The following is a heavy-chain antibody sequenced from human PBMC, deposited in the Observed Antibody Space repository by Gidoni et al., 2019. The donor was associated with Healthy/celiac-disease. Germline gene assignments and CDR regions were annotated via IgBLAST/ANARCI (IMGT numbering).Heavy chain of an antibody. CDR1: GFTFSSYG. V-gene: IGHV3-7*05. Sequence: EVQLVESGGGLVQPGGSLRLSCAASGFTFSSYGMSWVRQAPGKGLGWVANIKQDGSEKYYVDSVKGRFTISRDNAKNSLYLQMNSLRAEDTAVYYSARGTSLLVPAWYFDLWGRGTLVTVSS. J-gene: IGHJ2*01. D-gene: IGHD2-2*01. CDR2: IKQDGSEK. CDR3: ARGTSLLVPAWYFDL.